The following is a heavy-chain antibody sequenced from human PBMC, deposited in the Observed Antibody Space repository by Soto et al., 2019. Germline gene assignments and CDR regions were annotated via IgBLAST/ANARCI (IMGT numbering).Heavy chain of an antibody. J-gene: IGHJ5*02. Sequence: ASVKVSCKASGYTFTSYGISWVRQAPGQGLEWMGWISAYNGNTNYAQKLQGRVTMTTDTSTSTAYMELRSLRSDDTAVYYCAKDQISVTRYGWFDPWGQGTLVTVSS. CDR2: ISAYNGNT. CDR1: GYTFTSYG. D-gene: IGHD6-19*01. CDR3: AKDQISVTRYGWFDP. V-gene: IGHV1-18*01.